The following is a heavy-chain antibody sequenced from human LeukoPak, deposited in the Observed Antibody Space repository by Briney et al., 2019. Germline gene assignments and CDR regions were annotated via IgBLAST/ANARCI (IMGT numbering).Heavy chain of an antibody. Sequence: GGSLRLSCAASGFTFSSYAMHWVRQAPGKGLEWVAVISYDGSNKYYADSAKGRFTISRDNSKNTLYLQMNSLRAEDTAVYYCASDVHYDFWSGYYRDYWGQGTLVTVSS. CDR3: ASDVHYDFWSGYYRDY. J-gene: IGHJ4*02. CDR1: GFTFSSYA. D-gene: IGHD3-3*01. V-gene: IGHV3-30-3*01. CDR2: ISYDGSNK.